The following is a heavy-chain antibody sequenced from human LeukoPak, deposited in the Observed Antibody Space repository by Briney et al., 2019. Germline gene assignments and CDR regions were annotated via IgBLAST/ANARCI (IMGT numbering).Heavy chain of an antibody. CDR2: INGSGTI. CDR3: ARRWNYGRNYYIDV. D-gene: IGHD1-7*01. J-gene: IGHJ6*03. V-gene: IGHV4-34*01. Sequence: SETLSLTCAVYGGSFSHYYWSWIRQSPGMGLEWIGEINGSGTINYNPSLMSRVTISVDKSKEQFSLKLTSATAADTAVYYCARRWNYGRNYYIDVWGKGATVSVSS. CDR1: GGSFSHYY.